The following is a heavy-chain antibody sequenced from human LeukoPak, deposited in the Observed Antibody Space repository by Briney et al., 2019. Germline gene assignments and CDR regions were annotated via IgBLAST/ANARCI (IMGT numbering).Heavy chain of an antibody. CDR2: ISGSGGST. CDR3: AKDRNGRYCSSTSCHDTEYFQH. V-gene: IGHV3-23*01. D-gene: IGHD2-2*01. J-gene: IGHJ1*01. CDR1: GFTFSSYA. Sequence: GSLRLSCAASGFTFSSYAMSWVRQAPGKGLEWVSAISGSGGSTYYADSVKGRFTISRDNSKNTLYLQMNSLRAEDTAVYYCAKDRNGRYCSSTSCHDTEYFQHWGQGTLVTVSS.